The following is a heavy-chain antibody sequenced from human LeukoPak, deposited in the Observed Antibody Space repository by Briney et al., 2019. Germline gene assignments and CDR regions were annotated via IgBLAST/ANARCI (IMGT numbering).Heavy chain of an antibody. CDR1: GGSINGYY. CDR2: IYNSGSI. Sequence: SETLSLTCTVSGGSINGYYWSWIRQPAGKGLEWIGRIYNSGSINYNPSLKSRVTMSIDTSKNQFSLKLNSVTAADTAVYYCARDRSSSYTRDWFDPWGQGALVTVSS. D-gene: IGHD6-13*01. J-gene: IGHJ5*02. CDR3: ARDRSSSYTRDWFDP. V-gene: IGHV4-4*07.